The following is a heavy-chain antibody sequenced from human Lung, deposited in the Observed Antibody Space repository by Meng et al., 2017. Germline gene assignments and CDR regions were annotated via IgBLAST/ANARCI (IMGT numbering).Heavy chain of an antibody. CDR2: ISTSSRST. D-gene: IGHD2-15*01. Sequence: GGSLRLSCAASGFIFSDYYMNWVRQAPGKGLEWVSYISTSSRSTDYADSVKGRFTISRDNAKNSLFLQMNSLRAEDTAVYSCARDAGYCSGGGSYSVDYFDYWGQGALVTVSS. J-gene: IGHJ4*02. CDR1: GFIFSDYY. CDR3: ARDAGYCSGGGSYSVDYFDY. V-gene: IGHV3-11*05.